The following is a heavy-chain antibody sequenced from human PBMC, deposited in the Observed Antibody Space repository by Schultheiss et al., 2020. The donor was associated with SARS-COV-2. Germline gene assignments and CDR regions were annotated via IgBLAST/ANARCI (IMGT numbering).Heavy chain of an antibody. CDR1: GFTFSSYA. D-gene: IGHD1-1*01. Sequence: GGSLRLSCAASGFTFSSYAMSWVRQAPGKGLEWVAVISYDGSNKYYADSVKGRFTISRDNSKNTLYLQMNSLRAEDTAVYYCARTRSGELERKGINDYWGQGTLVTVSS. J-gene: IGHJ4*02. CDR2: ISYDGSNK. CDR3: ARTRSGELERKGINDY. V-gene: IGHV3-30*04.